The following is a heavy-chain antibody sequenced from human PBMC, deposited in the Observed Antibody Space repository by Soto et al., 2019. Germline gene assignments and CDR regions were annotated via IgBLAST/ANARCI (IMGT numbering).Heavy chain of an antibody. CDR3: ARDNSRLYFDY. D-gene: IGHD1-26*01. V-gene: IGHV1-18*01. CDR1: GYSFISHY. J-gene: IGHJ4*02. CDR2: ISAYNGNT. Sequence: ASVKVSCKAFGYSFISHYMHWVRQAPGQGLEWMGWISAYNGNTNYAQNLQGRVTMTTDTSTSTAYMELRSLRSDDTAVYYCARDNSRLYFDYWGQGALVTVSS.